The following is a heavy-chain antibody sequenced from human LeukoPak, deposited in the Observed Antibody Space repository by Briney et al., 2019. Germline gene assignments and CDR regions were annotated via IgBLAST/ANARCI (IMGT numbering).Heavy chain of an antibody. CDR1: GFTFSSYS. Sequence: GGSLRLSCAASGFTFSSYSMNWVRQAPGKGLEWVSSISSSSSYIYYADSVKGRFTISRDNAKNSLYLQMNSLRAEDTAVYYCAREFYYDSSGYYLDYWGQGTLVTLSS. CDR2: ISSSSSYI. CDR3: AREFYYDSSGYYLDY. J-gene: IGHJ4*02. D-gene: IGHD3-22*01. V-gene: IGHV3-21*01.